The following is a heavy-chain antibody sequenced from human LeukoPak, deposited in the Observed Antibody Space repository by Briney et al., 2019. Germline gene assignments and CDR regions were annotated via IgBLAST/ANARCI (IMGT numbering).Heavy chain of an antibody. J-gene: IGHJ1*01. D-gene: IGHD6-6*01. CDR3: ARGGSTSSSSHFHH. CDR2: ISGSSSFI. Sequence: GGSLRLSCAASGFTFSTYSMNWVRQAPGKGLEWVSSISGSSSFIYYADSVKGRFTISRDNAKNSLYLQMNSLRAEDTAVYYCARGGSTSSSSHFHHWGQGTLVTVSS. V-gene: IGHV3-21*01. CDR1: GFTFSTYS.